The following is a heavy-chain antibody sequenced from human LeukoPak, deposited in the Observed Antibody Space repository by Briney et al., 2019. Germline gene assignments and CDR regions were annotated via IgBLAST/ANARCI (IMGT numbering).Heavy chain of an antibody. CDR3: ARGGGPNWNYGEYGY. Sequence: GASVNVSCKTSGYTFTGYYIHWVRQAPGQGLEWMGWINPNSGATNYAQSFQGRVTMTRDTSITTAYMELSSLRSDDTAMYYCARGGGPNWNYGEYGYWGQGTLVTVSS. J-gene: IGHJ4*02. CDR1: GYTFTGYY. V-gene: IGHV1-2*02. CDR2: INPNSGAT. D-gene: IGHD1-7*01.